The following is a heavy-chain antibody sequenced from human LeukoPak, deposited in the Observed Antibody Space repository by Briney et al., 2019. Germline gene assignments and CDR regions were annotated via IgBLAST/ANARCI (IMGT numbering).Heavy chain of an antibody. J-gene: IGHJ4*02. D-gene: IGHD1-7*01. Sequence: GGSLRLSCAASGFTFSDYYMSWIRQAPGKGLEWVSYISSSGSTIYYADSVKGRFTISRDNAKNSLYLQMNSLRAEDTAVYYCARAHPRTGTTFPPAVDYWGQGTLVTVSS. CDR1: GFTFSDYY. V-gene: IGHV3-11*01. CDR2: ISSSGSTI. CDR3: ARAHPRTGTTFPPAVDY.